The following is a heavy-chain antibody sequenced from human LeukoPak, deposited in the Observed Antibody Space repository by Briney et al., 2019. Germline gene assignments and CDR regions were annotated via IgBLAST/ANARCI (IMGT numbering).Heavy chain of an antibody. CDR3: ARATHYRNYRHYYYYMDV. CDR1: GFTFGDYA. CDR2: IYYSEST. D-gene: IGHD4-11*01. J-gene: IGHJ6*03. Sequence: GSLRLSCTASGFTFGDYAMSWVRQPPGKGLEWIGDIYYSESTNYNPSLKSRVTISVDTSKNQFSLKLSSVTAADTAVYYCARATHYRNYRHYYYYMDVWGKGTTVTVSS. V-gene: IGHV4-59*01.